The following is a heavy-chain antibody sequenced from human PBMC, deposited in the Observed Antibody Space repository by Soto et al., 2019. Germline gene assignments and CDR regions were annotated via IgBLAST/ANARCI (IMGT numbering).Heavy chain of an antibody. CDR1: GGSISSYY. V-gene: IGHV4-4*07. CDR2: IHTSGST. Sequence: ESLCLTGAVSGGSISSYYWTWIRQPAGKGLEWIGRIHTSGSTNYNPSLKSRVTMSVDTSKKQFSLKVSSVTAADTAVYYCARANDITPSEWGQGTLVTVYS. CDR3: ARANDITPSE. J-gene: IGHJ4*02.